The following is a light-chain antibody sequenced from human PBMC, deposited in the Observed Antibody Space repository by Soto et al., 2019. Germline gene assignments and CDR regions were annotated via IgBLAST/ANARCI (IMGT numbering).Light chain of an antibody. Sequence: QSVLTQPPSASGTPGQRVTISCSGSSSNIGSNYVYWYQQLPGTAPKLLIYRNNQWPSGVPDRFSGSKSGTSASLAISGLRSEDEADYYCAAWADRLSGVVFGGGTKLTVL. CDR1: SSNIGSNY. V-gene: IGLV1-47*01. J-gene: IGLJ2*01. CDR3: AAWADRLSGVV. CDR2: RNN.